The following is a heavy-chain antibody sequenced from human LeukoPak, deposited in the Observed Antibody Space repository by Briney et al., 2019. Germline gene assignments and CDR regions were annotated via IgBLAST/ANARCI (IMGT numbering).Heavy chain of an antibody. CDR2: IYTVGTT. J-gene: IGHJ4*02. V-gene: IGHV3-53*01. Sequence: PGGSLRLSCAASGFSVRSNYMSWVRQAPGKGLEWVSIIYTVGTTDYADPVKGRFTISRDKSKNTLFLQMNSLRAEDTAVYYCARDLGSGYWGFDYWGQGTLVTVSS. CDR3: ARDLGSGYWGFDY. CDR1: GFSVRSNY. D-gene: IGHD3-22*01.